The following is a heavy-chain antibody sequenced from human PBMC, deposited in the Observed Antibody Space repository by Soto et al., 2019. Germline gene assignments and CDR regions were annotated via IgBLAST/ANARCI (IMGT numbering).Heavy chain of an antibody. CDR3: ASNYCSSDMCYVY. D-gene: IGHD3-10*01. Sequence: QVQLQESGPGLVKPSGTLSLTSAVSGGSITGNNWWRWVRQAPGEGLEWIGDIHHREGTNYNPSRRGLLSSAVDVSESRFALRVSSGTAGDTAVYYCASNYCSSDMCYVYWGPGTLVTVSS. CDR2: IHHREGT. J-gene: IGHJ4*02. CDR1: GGSITGNNW. V-gene: IGHV4-4*02.